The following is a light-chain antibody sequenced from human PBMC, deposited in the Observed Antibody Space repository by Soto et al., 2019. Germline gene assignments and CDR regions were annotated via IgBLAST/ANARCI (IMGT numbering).Light chain of an antibody. Sequence: DIVMTQSPDSLAVSLGERATINCKSSQSVLYSSDNKNYLTWYQQKPGQPPKLLLYWASTRESGVPDRFSGSGSGTAFTLTISSLQAEDVAVYYCQQYYTTPYTFGQGTKLEIK. J-gene: IGKJ2*01. V-gene: IGKV4-1*01. CDR2: WAS. CDR3: QQYYTTPYT. CDR1: QSVLYSSDNKNY.